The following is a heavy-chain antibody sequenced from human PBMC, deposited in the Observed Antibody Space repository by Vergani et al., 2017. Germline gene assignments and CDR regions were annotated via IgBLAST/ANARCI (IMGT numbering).Heavy chain of an antibody. J-gene: IGHJ4*02. Sequence: QVQLVESGGGVVQPGRSLRLSCAASGFTFSSYGMHWVRQAPGKGLEWVAVIWYDGSNKYYADSVKGRFTISRDNSKNPLYLQMNSLRAEDTAVYYCARAIAVAGTRRSKGDYKMPGYWGQGTLVTVSS. CDR2: IWYDGSNK. CDR1: GFTFSSYG. CDR3: ARAIAVAGTRRSKGDYKMPGY. V-gene: IGHV3-33*01. D-gene: IGHD6-19*01.